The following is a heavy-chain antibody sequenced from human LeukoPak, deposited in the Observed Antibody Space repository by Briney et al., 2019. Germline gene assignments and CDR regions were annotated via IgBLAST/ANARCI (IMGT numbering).Heavy chain of an antibody. Sequence: GLLRLSCAASGFTFSSYAMTWVRQAPGKGLEWVSAISGSAGSTYYADSVKGRFTISRDNSKNTLYLQMNSLRAEDTAVYYCAKSLYTNTWYRGTFDNWGQGTMVTVSS. V-gene: IGHV3-23*01. D-gene: IGHD6-13*01. CDR2: ISGSAGST. CDR3: AKSLYTNTWYRGTFDN. J-gene: IGHJ3*02. CDR1: GFTFSSYA.